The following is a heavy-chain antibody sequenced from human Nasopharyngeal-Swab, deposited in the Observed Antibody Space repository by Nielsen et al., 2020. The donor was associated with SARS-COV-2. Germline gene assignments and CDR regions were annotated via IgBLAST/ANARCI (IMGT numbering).Heavy chain of an antibody. V-gene: IGHV1-18*01. J-gene: IGHJ4*02. Sequence: ASVKVSCKASGYTFNSYGISWVRQAPGQGLEWMGWISAYNGNTNYAQKLQGRVTMTTDTSTSTAYMELRSLRSDDTAVYYCARDRLRFLEWLMDYWGQGTLVTVSS. CDR1: GYTFNSYG. CDR2: ISAYNGNT. CDR3: ARDRLRFLEWLMDY. D-gene: IGHD3-3*01.